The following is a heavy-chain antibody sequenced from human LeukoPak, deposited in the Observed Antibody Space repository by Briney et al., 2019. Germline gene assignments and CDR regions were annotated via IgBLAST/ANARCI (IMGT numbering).Heavy chain of an antibody. CDR3: TRGAGWLIGY. CDR2: FHNSGTS. CDR1: DDSISDYY. D-gene: IGHD3-16*01. V-gene: IGHV4-59*01. Sequence: SETLSLTRTVSDDSISDYYRGWIRQPPGKGLEWIGYFHNSGTSTYNPSLKSRVTISADTSKNQFSLKLNSLTTADTAVYYCTRGAGWLIGYWGQGILVTVSS. J-gene: IGHJ4*02.